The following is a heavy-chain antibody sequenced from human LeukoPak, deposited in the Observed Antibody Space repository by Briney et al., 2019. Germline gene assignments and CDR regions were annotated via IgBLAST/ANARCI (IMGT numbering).Heavy chain of an antibody. Sequence: GGSLRLSCAASGFPFSSYAMHWVRQAPGKGLEWVAVISYDGSNKYYADSVKGRFTISRDNSKNTLYVQVNSLGTEDTAAYYCAKGSYYDSSGSFYFDYWGQGTLVTVSS. V-gene: IGHV3-30-3*01. J-gene: IGHJ4*02. D-gene: IGHD3-22*01. CDR2: ISYDGSNK. CDR3: AKGSYYDSSGSFYFDY. CDR1: GFPFSSYA.